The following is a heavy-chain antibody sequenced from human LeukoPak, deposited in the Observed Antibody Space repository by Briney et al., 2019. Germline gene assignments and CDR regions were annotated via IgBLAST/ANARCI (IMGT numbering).Heavy chain of an antibody. CDR1: GGSISSGSYY. CDR2: INTSGST. Sequence: SETLSLTCTVSGGSISSGSYYWSWIRQPAGKGLEWIGRINTSGSTDYNPSLKSRVTMSVDTSKNQFSLKLSSVTAADTAVYYCARDPGYYGSGTRGAFDIWGQGTMVTVSS. D-gene: IGHD3-10*01. CDR3: ARDPGYYGSGTRGAFDI. V-gene: IGHV4-61*02. J-gene: IGHJ3*02.